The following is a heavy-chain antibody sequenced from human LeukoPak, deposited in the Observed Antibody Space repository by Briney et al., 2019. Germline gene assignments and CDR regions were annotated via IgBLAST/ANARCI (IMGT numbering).Heavy chain of an antibody. Sequence: GASVKVSCKASGYTFTSYCMHWVRQAPGQGLEWVGIIIPSGAGTSYPQKFQGRVTMTRDTSTNTVYMELNSLRSEDTAVYYCARGAVIVPAAPLDYWGQGTLVTVSS. CDR3: ARGAVIVPAAPLDY. CDR1: GYTFTSYC. D-gene: IGHD2-2*01. J-gene: IGHJ4*02. V-gene: IGHV1-46*03. CDR2: IIPSGAGT.